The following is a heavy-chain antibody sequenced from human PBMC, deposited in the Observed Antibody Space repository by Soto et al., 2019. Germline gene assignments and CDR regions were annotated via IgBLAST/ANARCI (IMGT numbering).Heavy chain of an antibody. Sequence: LSLTCAVSGYSISTDFYWGWIRQPPGKGLEWIGNIYHSGSTYYNPSLKSRVTISIDTSKNQFSLKLSSVTAADTAVYYCARSNYYGSGNYYFNWFDPWGQGTLVTVSS. D-gene: IGHD3-10*01. CDR3: ARSNYYGSGNYYFNWFDP. CDR1: GYSISTDFY. V-gene: IGHV4-38-2*01. J-gene: IGHJ5*02. CDR2: IYHSGST.